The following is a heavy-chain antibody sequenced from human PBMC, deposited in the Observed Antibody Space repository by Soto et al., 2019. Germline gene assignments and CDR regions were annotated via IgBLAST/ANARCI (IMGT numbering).Heavy chain of an antibody. CDR3: TTPRYCSGGSCYHYEENAFDI. CDR2: VNTDGSIT. V-gene: IGHV3-74*01. Sequence: GGSLRLSCVASGFTFSSHWMHWVRQAPGTGLVWVSRVNTDGSITHYADSVKGRFTISRDNAKNTLYLQMNSLRAEDTAVYYCTTPRYCSGGSCYHYEENAFDIWGQGTMVTVSS. CDR1: GFTFSSHW. D-gene: IGHD2-15*01. J-gene: IGHJ3*02.